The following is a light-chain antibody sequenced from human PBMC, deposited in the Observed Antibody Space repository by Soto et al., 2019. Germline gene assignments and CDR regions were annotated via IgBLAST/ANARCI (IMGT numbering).Light chain of an antibody. CDR2: GAS. Sequence: EIVMTQSPATLSVSPGERATLSCRASQSVSSNLAWYQQKPGQAPRLLIYGASTRPTGIPARFSGSGSGTEFTITISSLQSEDVSVYYCQQYNNWPPWTFGQGTKVEIK. J-gene: IGKJ1*01. CDR1: QSVSSN. CDR3: QQYNNWPPWT. V-gene: IGKV3-15*01.